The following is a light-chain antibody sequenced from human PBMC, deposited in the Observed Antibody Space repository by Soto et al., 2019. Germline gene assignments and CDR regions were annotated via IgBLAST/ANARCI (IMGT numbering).Light chain of an antibody. J-gene: IGKJ1*01. Sequence: ELVMTQSPATPSVSPGERATLSCRASQSVSSNLAWYQQKPGQAPRLLIYGASTRATGIPDRFSGSGSGTEFTLSISSLQSEDFAVYYCQQYYNWPRTFGQGTKVDIK. CDR2: GAS. CDR1: QSVSSN. CDR3: QQYYNWPRT. V-gene: IGKV3-15*01.